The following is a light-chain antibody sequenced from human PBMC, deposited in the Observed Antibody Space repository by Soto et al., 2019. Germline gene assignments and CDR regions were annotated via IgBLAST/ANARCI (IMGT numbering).Light chain of an antibody. CDR3: QKCNSPPPFT. CDR2: PAS. Sequence: DIQMTQSPSSLSASVGDRVTITCRASQDISNYLAWYQQRPGEVPKLLIYPASTLHSGVPSRFSGSGSGTDFTLTISSLQPEDAATYFCQKCNSPPPFTFGPGTKVDLK. CDR1: QDISNY. J-gene: IGKJ3*01. V-gene: IGKV1-27*01.